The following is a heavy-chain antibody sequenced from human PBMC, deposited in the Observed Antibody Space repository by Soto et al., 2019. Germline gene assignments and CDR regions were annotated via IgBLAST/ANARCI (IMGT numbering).Heavy chain of an antibody. V-gene: IGHV1-18*01. D-gene: IGHD3-10*01. CDR1: GYTFTSYG. Sequence: GASVKVSCKASGYTFTSYGISWVRQAPGQGLEWMGWISAYNGNTNYAQKLQGRVTMTTDTSTSTAYMELRSLRSDDTAVYYCARIPITMVYDPWGMDVWGQGTTVTVSS. CDR3: ARIPITMVYDPWGMDV. CDR2: ISAYNGNT. J-gene: IGHJ6*02.